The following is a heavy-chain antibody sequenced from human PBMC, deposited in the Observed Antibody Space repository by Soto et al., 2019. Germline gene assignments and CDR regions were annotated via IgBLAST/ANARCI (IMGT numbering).Heavy chain of an antibody. V-gene: IGHV1-24*01. CDR2: FDPEDGET. CDR1: GYTLTELS. J-gene: IGHJ4*02. Sequence: GASVKVSCKVSGYTLTELSMHWVRQAPGKGLEWMGGFDPEDGETIYAQKFQGRVTMTEDTSTDTAYMELSSLRSEDTAVYYCAPDRIADRPDFFDYWGQGTLVTVSS. D-gene: IGHD6-6*01. CDR3: APDRIADRPDFFDY.